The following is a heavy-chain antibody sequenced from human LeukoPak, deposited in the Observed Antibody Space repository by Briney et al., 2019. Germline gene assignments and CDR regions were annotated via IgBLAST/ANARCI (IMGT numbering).Heavy chain of an antibody. CDR1: GFTFSSYS. Sequence: GGSLRLSCAASGFTFSSYSMNWVRQAPGKGLEYVSAISSNGGSTYYADSVKGRFTISRDNSKNTLYLQMSSLRAEDTAVYYCVKATSGRLIDYYYGMDVWGKGTTVTVSS. CDR2: ISSNGGST. V-gene: IGHV3-64D*06. CDR3: VKATSGRLIDYYYGMDV. J-gene: IGHJ6*04. D-gene: IGHD6-19*01.